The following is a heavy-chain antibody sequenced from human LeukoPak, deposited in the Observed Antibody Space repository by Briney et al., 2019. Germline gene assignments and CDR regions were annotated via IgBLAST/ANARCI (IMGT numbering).Heavy chain of an antibody. J-gene: IGHJ4*02. CDR2: IYHSGST. V-gene: IGHV4-4*02. CDR1: GGSISSSNW. D-gene: IGHD1-26*01. Sequence: SETLSLTCAVSGGSISSSNWWSWVRQPPGKGLEWIGEIYHSGSTNYNPSPKSRVTISVDKSKNQFSLKLSSVTAADTAVYYCARERGEWELPDYWGQGTLVTVSS. CDR3: ARERGEWELPDY.